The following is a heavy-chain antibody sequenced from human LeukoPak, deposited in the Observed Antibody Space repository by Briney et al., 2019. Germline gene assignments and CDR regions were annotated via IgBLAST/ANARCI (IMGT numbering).Heavy chain of an antibody. CDR2: FYTSETS. CDR3: AREVPERFTARYFQQ. Sequence: SETLSLTCTVSGASISTYYWSWIRQPAGKGLEWIGRFYTSETSNYNPSLKSRVTMSVDTSKNQFSLKLYSVTAADTAVYFCAREVPERFTARYFQQWGQGTLVTVSS. D-gene: IGHD1-1*01. J-gene: IGHJ1*01. CDR1: GASISTYY. V-gene: IGHV4-4*07.